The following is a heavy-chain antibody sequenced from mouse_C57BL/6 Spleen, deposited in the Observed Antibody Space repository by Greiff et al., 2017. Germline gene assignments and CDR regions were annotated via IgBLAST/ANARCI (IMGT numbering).Heavy chain of an antibody. CDR3: TRDDGNYWYFDV. V-gene: IGHV5-9-1*02. CDR1: GFTFSSYA. Sequence: EVQVVESGEGLVKPGGSLKLSCAASGFTFSSYAMSWVRQTPEKRLEWVAYISSGGDYIYYADTVKGRFTISRDNARNTLYLQMSRLKSEDTAMYYCTRDDGNYWYFDVWGTGTTVTVSS. D-gene: IGHD2-3*01. CDR2: ISSGGDYI. J-gene: IGHJ1*03.